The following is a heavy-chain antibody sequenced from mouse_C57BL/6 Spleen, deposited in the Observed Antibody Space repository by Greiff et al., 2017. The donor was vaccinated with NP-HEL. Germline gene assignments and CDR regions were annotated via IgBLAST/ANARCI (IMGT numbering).Heavy chain of an antibody. CDR2: IYPRSGNT. D-gene: IGHD3-3*01. Sequence: VQLQQSGAELARPEASVKLSCKASGYTFTSYGISWVKQRTGQGLEWIGEIYPRSGNTYYNEKFKGKATLTADKSSSTAYMELRSLTSEDSAVYFCARGGDGWFAYWGQGTLVTVSA. V-gene: IGHV1-81*01. CDR3: ARGGDGWFAY. CDR1: GYTFTSYG. J-gene: IGHJ3*01.